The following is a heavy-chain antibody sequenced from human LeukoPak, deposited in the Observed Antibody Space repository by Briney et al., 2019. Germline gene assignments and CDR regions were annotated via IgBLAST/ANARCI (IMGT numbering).Heavy chain of an antibody. CDR1: GGSFSGYY. Sequence: PSQTLSLTCAVYGGSFSGYYWSWIRQPPGKGLEWIGEINHSGSTNYNPSLKSRVTISVDTSKNQFSLKLSSVTAADTAVYYCARDRLQLQSWGQGTLVTVSS. V-gene: IGHV4-34*01. CDR3: ARDRLQLQS. CDR2: INHSGST. D-gene: IGHD1-1*01. J-gene: IGHJ5*02.